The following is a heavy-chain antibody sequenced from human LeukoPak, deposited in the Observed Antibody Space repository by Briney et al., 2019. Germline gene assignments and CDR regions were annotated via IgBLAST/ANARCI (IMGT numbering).Heavy chain of an antibody. CDR2: IRYDGSNK. V-gene: IGHV3-33*06. Sequence: SGGSLRLSCAASGFTFSSYGMHWVRQAPGKGLEWVAVIRYDGSNKYYADSVKGRFTISRDNSKNTLYLQMNSLRAEDTAVYYCAKSPNEYDLLSWFDPWGQGTLVTVSS. CDR1: GFTFSSYG. J-gene: IGHJ5*02. D-gene: IGHD3-9*01. CDR3: AKSPNEYDLLSWFDP.